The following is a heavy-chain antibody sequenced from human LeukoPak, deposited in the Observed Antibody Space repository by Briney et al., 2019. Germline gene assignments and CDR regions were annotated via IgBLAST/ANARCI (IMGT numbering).Heavy chain of an antibody. CDR3: ARGKDIVVVSPCDY. J-gene: IGHJ4*02. CDR1: GYTFTSYG. CDR2: ISAYNGNT. D-gene: IGHD2-15*01. Sequence: ASVKVSCKASGYTFTSYGITWVRQTPGQGLEWMGWISAYNGNTNYAQKFQGRVTMTTDTSTSTAYMELRSLKSDDTAVYYCARGKDIVVVSPCDYWGQGGLVTVSS. V-gene: IGHV1-18*01.